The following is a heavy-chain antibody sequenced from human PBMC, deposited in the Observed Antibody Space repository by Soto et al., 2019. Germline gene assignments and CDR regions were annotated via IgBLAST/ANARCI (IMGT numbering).Heavy chain of an antibody. CDR1: GGSIRSYY. CDR3: ARQGRVRGVNNWFDP. V-gene: IGHV4-59*08. J-gene: IGHJ5*02. D-gene: IGHD3-10*01. Sequence: SETLSLTCTVSGGSIRSYYWSWIRQPPGKGLECIGYIYYSGSTNYNPSLKSRVTISVDTSKNQFSLKLSSVTAADTAVYYCARQGRVRGVNNWFDPWGQGTLVTVSS. CDR2: IYYSGST.